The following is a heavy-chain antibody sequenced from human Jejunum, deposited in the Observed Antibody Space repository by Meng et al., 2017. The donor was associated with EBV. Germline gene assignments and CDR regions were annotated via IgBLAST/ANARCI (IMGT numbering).Heavy chain of an antibody. V-gene: IGHV1-69-2*01. CDR1: GYTLTGYC. J-gene: IGHJ5*02. Sequence: VQLVEAGAEVKKPGATGEISCKGSGYTLTGYCMHWVQQDPGKGLEWMGLVDPEDGETIYGEKFQGRVTLTADTSTETAYMELTSLRSDDTAVYYCAMSWFGRINRFDPGGQGTLVTVSS. D-gene: IGHD3-16*01. CDR2: VDPEDGET. CDR3: AMSWFGRINRFDP.